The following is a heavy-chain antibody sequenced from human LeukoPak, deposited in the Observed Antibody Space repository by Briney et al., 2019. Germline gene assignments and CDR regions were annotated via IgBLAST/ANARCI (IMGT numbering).Heavy chain of an antibody. CDR1: GFTVSDNY. V-gene: IGHV3-53*01. Sequence: GGSLRLSCAASGFTVSDNYMTWVRQAPGKGLEWVSSIYSAGATHYAESVKGRFTISRDNSKNTLYLQMNSLRAEDTAVYYCARDHGITIFGVVTYYYYYGMDVWGQGTTVTVSS. J-gene: IGHJ6*02. CDR3: ARDHGITIFGVVTYYYYYGMDV. CDR2: IYSAGAT. D-gene: IGHD3-3*01.